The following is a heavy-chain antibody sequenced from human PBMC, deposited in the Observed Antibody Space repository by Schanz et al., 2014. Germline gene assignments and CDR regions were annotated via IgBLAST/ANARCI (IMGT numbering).Heavy chain of an antibody. CDR1: GYTFTRYY. CDR3: ARTGYDPSLTH. CDR2: INGYNAHT. V-gene: IGHV1-18*04. D-gene: IGHD5-12*01. J-gene: IGHJ4*02. Sequence: QVQLVQSEAAVKKPGASVKVSCKASGYTFTRYYIHWVRQAPGQGLEWMGWINGYNAHTNYAQKFQGRVTFTADKSTSTAFLEVNSLRSEDTAVYYCARTGYDPSLTHWGQGTLVTVSS.